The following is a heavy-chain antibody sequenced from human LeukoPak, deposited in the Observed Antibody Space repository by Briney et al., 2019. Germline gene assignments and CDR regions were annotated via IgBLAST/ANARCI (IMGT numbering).Heavy chain of an antibody. CDR1: GYFFINHD. J-gene: IGHJ6*03. CDR2: MNPKSGNT. V-gene: IGHV1-8*01. CDR3: VRGYFNWNYAGVGEYYYMDV. D-gene: IGHD1-7*01. Sequence: ASVKVSCKASGYFFINHDINWVRQATGQGLEWMGWMNPKSGNTGYSKKFQGRVTMTRDTSISTGYMELSSLRSEDTAVYYCVRGYFNWNYAGVGEYYYMDVWGKGTTVTVSS.